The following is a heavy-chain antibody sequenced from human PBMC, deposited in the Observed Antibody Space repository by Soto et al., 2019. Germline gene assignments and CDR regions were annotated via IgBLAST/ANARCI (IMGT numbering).Heavy chain of an antibody. CDR1: TSIGYG. Sequence: TSIGYGGRCISKAPGKGLEWVAVISYDGSNKYYADSVKGRFTISRDNSKNTLYLQMNSLRAEDTAVYYRAGVGASIPGSAYWVHRTLVPVFS. CDR3: AGVGASIPGSAY. V-gene: IGHV3-30-3*01. D-gene: IGHD1-26*01. J-gene: IGHJ4*01. CDR2: ISYDGSNK.